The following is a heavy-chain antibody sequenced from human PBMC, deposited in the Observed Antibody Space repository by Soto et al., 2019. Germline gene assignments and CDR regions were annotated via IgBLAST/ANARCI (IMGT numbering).Heavy chain of an antibody. Sequence: GGSLRLSCAASGFTFSNAWMSWVRQAPGKGLEWVGFIRSKAYGGTTEYAASVKGRFTISRDDSKSIAYLQMNSLKTEDTAVYYCTRDGSEPRYYYYGMDVWGQGTTVTVSS. CDR1: GFTFSNAW. D-gene: IGHD1-26*01. J-gene: IGHJ6*02. CDR2: IRSKAYGGTT. V-gene: IGHV3-49*04. CDR3: TRDGSEPRYYYYGMDV.